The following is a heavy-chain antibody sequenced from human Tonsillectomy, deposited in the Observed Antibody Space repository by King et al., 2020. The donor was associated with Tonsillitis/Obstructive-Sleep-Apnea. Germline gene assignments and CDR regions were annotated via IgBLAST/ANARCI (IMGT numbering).Heavy chain of an antibody. Sequence: QLVQSGAEVKKPGAAVKVSCKISGKTLNELSVHWVRQAPGKGLEWVGGLDPEDGETVYGEKFQGRVTMTEDTSTDTAYMEMRNLRSEDTAFYFCTIGAYSGDFYHDYWGQGTLVTVSS. V-gene: IGHV1-24*01. J-gene: IGHJ4*02. D-gene: IGHD1-26*01. CDR2: LDPEDGET. CDR1: GKTLNELS. CDR3: TIGAYSGDFYHDY.